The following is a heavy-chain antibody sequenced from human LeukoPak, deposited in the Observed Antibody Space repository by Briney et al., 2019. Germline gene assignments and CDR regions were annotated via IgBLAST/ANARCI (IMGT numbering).Heavy chain of an antibody. Sequence: PGGSLRLSCTASGFTFSNYWMHWVRHAPGKGLVWVSHIHSDGRNTTYSDSVKGRFTISRDSAKNTLYLQMNSLRAEDTAVYYCARDVGFQIDYWGQGTLVTVSS. CDR3: ARDVGFQIDY. CDR1: GFTFSNYW. J-gene: IGHJ4*02. V-gene: IGHV3-74*01. D-gene: IGHD1-26*01. CDR2: IHSDGRNT.